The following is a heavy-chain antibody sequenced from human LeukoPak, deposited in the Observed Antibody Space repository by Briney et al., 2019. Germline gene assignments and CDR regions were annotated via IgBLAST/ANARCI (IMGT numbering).Heavy chain of an antibody. CDR2: ISGSGGTT. CDR1: GFTFSSYV. D-gene: IGHD3-10*01. J-gene: IGHJ4*02. V-gene: IGHV3-23*01. CDR3: AKDSEVRGGKGFDY. Sequence: GGSLRLSCVASGFTFSSYVINWVRQAPGRGLEWVSSISGSGGTTYYADSVKGRFTISRDNSKNTVYLQMNSLRAEDTAVYYCAKDSEVRGGKGFDYWGQGTLVTVSS.